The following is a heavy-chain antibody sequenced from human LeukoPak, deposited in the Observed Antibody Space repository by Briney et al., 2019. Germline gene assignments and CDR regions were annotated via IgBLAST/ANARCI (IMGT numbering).Heavy chain of an antibody. V-gene: IGHV3-9*01. Sequence: GGSLRLSCAASGFTFDDYAMHWVRQAPGKGLEWVSGISWNSGSIGYADSVKGRFTISRDNAKNSLYLQMNSLRAEGTALYYCAKDISEQWLVPGYYFDYWGQGTLVTVSS. J-gene: IGHJ4*02. CDR3: AKDISEQWLVPGYYFDY. CDR1: GFTFDDYA. D-gene: IGHD6-19*01. CDR2: ISWNSGSI.